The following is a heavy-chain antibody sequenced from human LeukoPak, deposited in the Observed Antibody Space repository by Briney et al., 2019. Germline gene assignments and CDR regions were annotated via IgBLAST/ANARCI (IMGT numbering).Heavy chain of an antibody. CDR3: ELTIDSSGYYYNY. Sequence: PGRSLRLSCAASGFTFSSYGMHWVRQAPGKGLEWVAVISYDGSNKYYAGSVKGRFTISRDNSKNTLYLQMNSLRAEDTAVYYCELTIDSSGYYYNYWGQGTLVTVSS. J-gene: IGHJ4*02. CDR2: ISYDGSNK. V-gene: IGHV3-30*03. D-gene: IGHD3-22*01. CDR1: GFTFSSYG.